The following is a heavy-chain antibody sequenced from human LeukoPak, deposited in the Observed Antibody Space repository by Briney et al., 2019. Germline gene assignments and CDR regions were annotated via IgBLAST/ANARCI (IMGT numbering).Heavy chain of an antibody. V-gene: IGHV1-18*01. CDR2: ISAYNGNT. D-gene: IGHD3-10*01. CDR3: ARGPVAKRRAVRGVIIYWFDP. CDR1: GYTFTSYG. J-gene: IGHJ5*02. Sequence: ASVKVSCKASGYTFTSYGISWVRQAPGQGREGMGWISAYNGNTNYAQKLQGRGTMTTDTSTSTAYMELRILRADDTAVYYSARGPVAKRRAVRGVIIYWFDPWGPGTLVTVSS.